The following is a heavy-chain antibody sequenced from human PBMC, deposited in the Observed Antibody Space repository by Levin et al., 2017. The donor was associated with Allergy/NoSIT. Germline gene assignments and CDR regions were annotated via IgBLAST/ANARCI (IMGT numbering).Heavy chain of an antibody. Sequence: SQTLSLTCAVSVGSISTSNYYWGWIRQPPGKGLEWIGTISYSGSTYYNPSLQSRVTISIDTSKNHFSLKLSSVTAADTAVYYCARQEVATIDNWFDPWGQGTLVTVSS. D-gene: IGHD5-12*01. J-gene: IGHJ5*02. CDR1: VGSISTSNYY. V-gene: IGHV4-39*01. CDR3: ARQEVATIDNWFDP. CDR2: ISYSGST.